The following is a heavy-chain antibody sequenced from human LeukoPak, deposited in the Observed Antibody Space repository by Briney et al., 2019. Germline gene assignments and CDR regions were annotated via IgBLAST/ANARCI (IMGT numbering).Heavy chain of an antibody. CDR1: GFTFSNYA. CDR2: ISDSGGST. CDR3: AKDGGYCSGGSCYGLCDY. Sequence: GGSLRLSCAASGFTFSNYAMTWVRQAPGKGLEWVSGISDSGGSTYYADSVKGRFTISRDNSKNTLYLQMNSLRAEDTAVYYCAKDGGYCSGGSCYGLCDYWGQGTLVTVSS. D-gene: IGHD2-15*01. V-gene: IGHV3-23*01. J-gene: IGHJ4*02.